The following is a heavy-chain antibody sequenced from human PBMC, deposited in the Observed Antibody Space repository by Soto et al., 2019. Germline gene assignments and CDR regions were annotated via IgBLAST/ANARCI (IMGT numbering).Heavy chain of an antibody. V-gene: IGHV4-38-2*01. Sequence: SETLSLTCAVSGYSISSGYYWGWLRQPPGKGLEWIGSIYLGGSTYYNPSLNSRVTLSIDMTNNHVSLILNSVTAADTAVYYCARVGPWVPYYYDSSPYTFENWFDPWGQGTLVTVSS. CDR2: IYLGGST. CDR1: GYSISSGYY. CDR3: ARVGPWVPYYYDSSPYTFENWFDP. J-gene: IGHJ5*02. D-gene: IGHD3-22*01.